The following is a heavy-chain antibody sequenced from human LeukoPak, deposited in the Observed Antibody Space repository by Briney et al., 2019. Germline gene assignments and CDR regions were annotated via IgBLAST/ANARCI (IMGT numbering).Heavy chain of an antibody. CDR2: ISSSSSYI. CDR3: AREYYYDSRAPGAFDI. D-gene: IGHD3-22*01. Sequence: GGSLRLSCAASGFIFSSYSINWVRQAPGKGLEWVSSISSSSSYIYYADSVKGRFTISRDNAKNSLYLQMNSLRAEDTAVYYCAREYYYDSRAPGAFDIWGQGTMVTVSS. J-gene: IGHJ3*02. V-gene: IGHV3-21*01. CDR1: GFIFSSYS.